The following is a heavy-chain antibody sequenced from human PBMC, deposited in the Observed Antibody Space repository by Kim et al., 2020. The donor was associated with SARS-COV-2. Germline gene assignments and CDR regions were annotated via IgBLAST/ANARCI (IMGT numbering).Heavy chain of an antibody. D-gene: IGHD3-22*01. J-gene: IGHJ4*02. CDR3: ARDRGFGGSSGYYYDY. V-gene: IGHV4-59*01. Sequence: SLTSRVTISVDTSKNQFSLKLSSVTAADTAVYYCARDRGFGGSSGYYYDYWGQGTLVTVSS.